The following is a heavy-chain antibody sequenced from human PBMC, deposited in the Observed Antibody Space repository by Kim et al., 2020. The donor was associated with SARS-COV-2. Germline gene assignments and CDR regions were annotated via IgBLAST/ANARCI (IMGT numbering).Heavy chain of an antibody. V-gene: IGHV3-23*01. D-gene: IGHD3-9*01. CDR1: GFTFSNYA. Sequence: GGSLRLSCAASGFTFSNYAMSWVRQAPGKGLEWVSAIRGTSGSTYYDYSVHGRFTISRANAKNTLPLQMQSQSAETTDTDECYRISDIERYDIDSGHDA. CDR3: YRISDIERYDIDSGHDA. CDR2: IRGTSGST. J-gene: IGHJ3*01.